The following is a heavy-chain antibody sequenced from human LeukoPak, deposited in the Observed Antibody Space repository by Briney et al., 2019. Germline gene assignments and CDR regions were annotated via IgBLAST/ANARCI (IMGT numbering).Heavy chain of an antibody. D-gene: IGHD6-13*01. V-gene: IGHV3-33*01. CDR2: IWYDGSNK. CDR3: ASQYRSSWYGFDY. Sequence: PGRSLRLSCAASGFTFSSYGMHWVRQAPGKGLEWVAVIWYDGSNKYYADSVKGRFTISRDNSKNTLYLQMNSLRAEDTAVYYCASQYRSSWYGFDYWGQGTLVTVSS. J-gene: IGHJ4*02. CDR1: GFTFSSYG.